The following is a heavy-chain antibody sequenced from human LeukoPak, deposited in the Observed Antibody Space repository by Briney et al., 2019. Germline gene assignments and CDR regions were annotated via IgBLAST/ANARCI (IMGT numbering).Heavy chain of an antibody. CDR2: INWNGGST. D-gene: IGHD3-16*01. Sequence: GGSLRLSCAASGFTFSSYAMSWVRQAPGKGLEWVSGINWNGGSTGYADSVKGRFTISRDNAKNSLYLQMNSLRAEDTALYYCARVNYDYVWGSYNYWGQGTLVTVSS. V-gene: IGHV3-20*04. CDR3: ARVNYDYVWGSYNY. CDR1: GFTFSSYA. J-gene: IGHJ4*02.